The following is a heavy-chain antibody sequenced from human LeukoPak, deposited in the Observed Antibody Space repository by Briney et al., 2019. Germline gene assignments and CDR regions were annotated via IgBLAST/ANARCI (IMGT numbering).Heavy chain of an antibody. CDR2: IDPGDSYT. J-gene: IGHJ6*04. Sequence: GEPLKISCKGSGYSFTSYWISWVRQMPGKGLEWMGRIDPGDSYTNYSPSFQGHVTISADKSISTAYLQWSSLKASDTAMYYCARGAGSESYGMDVWGKGTTVTVSS. CDR1: GYSFTSYW. D-gene: IGHD3-10*01. CDR3: ARGAGSESYGMDV. V-gene: IGHV5-10-1*01.